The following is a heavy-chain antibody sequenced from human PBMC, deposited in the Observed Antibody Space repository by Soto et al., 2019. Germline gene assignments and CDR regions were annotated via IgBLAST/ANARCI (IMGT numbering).Heavy chain of an antibody. V-gene: IGHV1-69*01. J-gene: IGHJ6*02. CDR1: GGTFSSYA. CDR2: IIPISGTA. Sequence: QVQLVQSGAEVKKPGSSVKVSCKASGGTFSSYAISWVRQAPVQGLEWMGGIIPISGTANYAQKFQGRVTITADESTSTAYMELSSLRSEDTAVYYGARSQGSSTSLEIYYYYYYGMDVWGQGTTVTVSS. D-gene: IGHD2-2*01. CDR3: ARSQGSSTSLEIYYYYYYGMDV.